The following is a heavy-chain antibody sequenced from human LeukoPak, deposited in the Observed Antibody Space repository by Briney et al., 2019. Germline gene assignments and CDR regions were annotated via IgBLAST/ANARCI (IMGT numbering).Heavy chain of an antibody. J-gene: IGHJ6*03. D-gene: IGHD6-13*01. CDR1: GFTFSSYS. Sequence: GGSLRLSCAASGFTFSSYSMNWVRQAPGKGLEWVSYISSSSSTIYYADSVKGRFTISRDNAKNSLYLQMNSLRAEDTAVYYCARVGIPSSSWYPLNYYYYYMDVWGKGTTVTVSS. CDR2: ISSSSSTI. CDR3: ARVGIPSSSWYPLNYYYYYMDV. V-gene: IGHV3-48*01.